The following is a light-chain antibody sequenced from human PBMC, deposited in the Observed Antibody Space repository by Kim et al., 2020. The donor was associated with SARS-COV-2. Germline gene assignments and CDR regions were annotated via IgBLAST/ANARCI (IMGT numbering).Light chain of an antibody. V-gene: IGLV3-19*01. J-gene: IGLJ3*02. CDR2: EKN. CDR1: SLRSDY. Sequence: ALGQTVRITCQGDSLRSDYASWYQQQPGPAPVLVIYEKNNRPSGIPDRFSGSSSGNTASLTITGAQAEDEADYYCNSRESGVNHVVFGGGTQLTVL. CDR3: NSRESGVNHVV.